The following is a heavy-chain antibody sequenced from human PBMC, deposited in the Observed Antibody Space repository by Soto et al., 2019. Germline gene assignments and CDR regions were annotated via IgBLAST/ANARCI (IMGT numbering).Heavy chain of an antibody. J-gene: IGHJ6*02. V-gene: IGHV4-59*01. CDR2: IYYSGST. CDR1: GGSISSYY. Sequence: SETLSLTCTVCGGSISSYYWSWIRQPPGKGLEWIGYIYYSGSTNYNPSLKSRVTISVDTSKNQFSLKLSSVTAADTAVYYCARGEWFGELLLGSYYYYGMDVWGQGTTVTVSS. CDR3: ARGEWFGELLLGSYYYYGMDV. D-gene: IGHD3-10*01.